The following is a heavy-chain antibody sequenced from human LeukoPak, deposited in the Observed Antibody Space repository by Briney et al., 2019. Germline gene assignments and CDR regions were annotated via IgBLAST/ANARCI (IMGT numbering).Heavy chain of an antibody. CDR3: ARGRAVVAASYNWFDP. D-gene: IGHD2-15*01. CDR1: GFTFSSYS. V-gene: IGHV3-21*01. J-gene: IGHJ5*02. CDR2: ISTSSIYI. Sequence: GGSLRLSCAASGFTFSSYSMNWVRQAPGKGLEWVSSISTSSIYIYYADSVKGRFTISRDNAKNSLSLQMNSLRAEDTAVYYCARGRAVVAASYNWFDPWGQGTLVTVSS.